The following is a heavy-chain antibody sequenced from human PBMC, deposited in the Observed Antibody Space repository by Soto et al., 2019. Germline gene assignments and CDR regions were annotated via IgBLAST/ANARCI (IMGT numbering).Heavy chain of an antibody. CDR1: GYTFTSYD. CDR3: ARGGYDFWSGFRYYYMDV. CDR2: MNPNSGNT. D-gene: IGHD3-3*01. V-gene: IGHV1-8*01. Sequence: QVPLVQSGAEVKKPGASVKVSCKASGYTFTSYDINWVRQATGQGLEWMGWMNPNSGNTGYAQKFQGRVTMTRNTSISTAYMELSSLRSEDTAVYYCARGGYDFWSGFRYYYMDVWGKGTTVTVSS. J-gene: IGHJ6*03.